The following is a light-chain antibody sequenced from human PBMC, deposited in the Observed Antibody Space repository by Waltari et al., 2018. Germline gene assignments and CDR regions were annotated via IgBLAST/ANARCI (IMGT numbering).Light chain of an antibody. CDR2: DAS. CDR1: QSVSNY. Sequence: EIVLIQYQANLALSPGERATLSCKASQSVSNYLAWYQHRPGQAPRLLIYDASNRATGIPARFSGSGSGTDFTLSISSLEPEDFAVYYCQLRHNWRFTFGPGTKVDIK. CDR3: QLRHNWRFT. J-gene: IGKJ3*01. V-gene: IGKV3-11*01.